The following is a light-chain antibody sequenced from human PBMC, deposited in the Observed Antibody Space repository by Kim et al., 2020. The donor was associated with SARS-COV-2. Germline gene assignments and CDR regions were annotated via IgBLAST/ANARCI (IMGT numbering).Light chain of an antibody. J-gene: IGKJ1*01. CDR3: QEYYDWWT. Sequence: SVSLGERGARPCGESDSVRGDLAWYQEKPVQPRRFMVWAACTRATGVPARLRGGGGGKEITLTIGSVRSEDVAVYYGQEYYDWWTLGQGTGVDI. V-gene: IGKV3-15*01. CDR1: DSVRGD. CDR2: AAC.